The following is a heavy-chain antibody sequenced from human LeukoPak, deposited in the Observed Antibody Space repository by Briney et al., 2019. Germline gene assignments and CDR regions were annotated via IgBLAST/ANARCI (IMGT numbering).Heavy chain of an antibody. D-gene: IGHD4-23*01. CDR2: ISSSSSTI. Sequence: PGGSLRLSCAASGFTFSSYSMNWVRQAPGKGLEWVSYISSSSSTIYYADSVKGRFTISRDNAKNSLYLQMNSLRAEDTAVYYCARATVVSNFDYWGQGTLVTVSS. CDR3: ARATVVSNFDY. CDR1: GFTFSSYS. J-gene: IGHJ4*02. V-gene: IGHV3-48*01.